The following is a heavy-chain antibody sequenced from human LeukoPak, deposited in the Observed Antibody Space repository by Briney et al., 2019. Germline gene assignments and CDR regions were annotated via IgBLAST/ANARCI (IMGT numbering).Heavy chain of an antibody. CDR2: IYYSGST. Sequence: SETLSLTCTVSGGSISSSSYYWGWIRQPPGKGLEWIGSIYYSGSTYYNPSLKSRVTISVDTSKNQFSLKLSSVTAADTAVYYCARDMVPSTHRYYYDSSGYSYWGQGTLVTVSS. D-gene: IGHD3-22*01. J-gene: IGHJ4*02. CDR1: GGSISSSSYY. CDR3: ARDMVPSTHRYYYDSSGYSY. V-gene: IGHV4-39*07.